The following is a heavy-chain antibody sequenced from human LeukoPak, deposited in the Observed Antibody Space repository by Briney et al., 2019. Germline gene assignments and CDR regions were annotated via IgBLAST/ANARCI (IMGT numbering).Heavy chain of an antibody. Sequence: SETLSLTCTVFGGSISGYYWSWMRQPPGKGLEWIGYSYTSGSTNYNPSLKSRVTISVDTSKNQFSLRQSSVTAADTAMYFCARAYSRSYSHFDDWGQGTLVTVSS. J-gene: IGHJ4*02. D-gene: IGHD1-26*01. CDR1: GGSISGYY. CDR3: ARAYSRSYSHFDD. V-gene: IGHV4-4*09. CDR2: SYTSGST.